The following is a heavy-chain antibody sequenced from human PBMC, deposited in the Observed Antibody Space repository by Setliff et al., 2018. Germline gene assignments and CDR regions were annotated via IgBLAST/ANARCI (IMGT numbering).Heavy chain of an antibody. CDR3: AKYPSKLPELGIYGRFDY. V-gene: IGHV4-39*07. D-gene: IGHD7-27*01. Sequence: SETLSLTCTVSGASLNSGTYYWGWIRQPPGKGLEWIGRIYYRGDTYYNPPLKGRLTISVDTSKNQFSLKLTSVTAADTAVYYCAKYPSKLPELGIYGRFDYWGQGTPVTVSS. CDR2: IYYRGDT. J-gene: IGHJ4*02. CDR1: GASLNSGTYY.